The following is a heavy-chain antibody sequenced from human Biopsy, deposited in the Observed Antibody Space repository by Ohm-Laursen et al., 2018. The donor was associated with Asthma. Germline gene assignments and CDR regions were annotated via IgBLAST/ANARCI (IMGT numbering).Heavy chain of an antibody. CDR3: ASPVNRAFGGYEWAAVFDY. V-gene: IGHV4-39*01. J-gene: IGHJ4*02. Sequence: GTLSLTCTVSGASIRGSGSYWAWIRQAPGKGPEWIGTTHYSGSTFYKPSLRSRVTMSLDTSTNQFSLRRSSVTATDTAVYYCASPVNRAFGGYEWAAVFDYWGQGILVTVSS. CDR1: GASIRGSGSY. CDR2: THYSGST. D-gene: IGHD5-12*01.